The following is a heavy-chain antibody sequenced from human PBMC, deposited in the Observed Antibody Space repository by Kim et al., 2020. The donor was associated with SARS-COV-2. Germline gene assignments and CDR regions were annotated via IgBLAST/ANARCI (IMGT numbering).Heavy chain of an antibody. CDR3: AKDVVGPTGSAY. CDR2: INPSDGAT. V-gene: IGHV1-46*04. J-gene: IGHJ4*02. CDR1: GHTFTSSF. Sequence: ASVKVSCKASGHTFTSSFMHWVRQAPGQGLEWMGEINPSDGATKYAQKLQGRVTMTRDTSTSTVYMALSSLRSEDTAVYYCAKDVVGPTGSAYWGQGTLV. D-gene: IGHD2-15*01.